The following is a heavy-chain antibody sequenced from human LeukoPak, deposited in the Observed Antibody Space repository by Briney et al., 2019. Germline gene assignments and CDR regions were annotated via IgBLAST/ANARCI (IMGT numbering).Heavy chain of an antibody. CDR1: GGAISSGDFY. J-gene: IGHJ3*01. D-gene: IGHD4-23*01. CDR2: IYYSGST. CDR3: ARHPVSYGGHGFDS. V-gene: IGHV4-39*01. Sequence: PSETLTLTCAVSGGAISSGDFYWGWFRQPPGKGLEWIGSIYYSGSTYYKPSLKSRVTISVDMSKNQFSPKLSFVTAAETALYYCARHPVSYGGHGFDSWGQGTMVTVSS.